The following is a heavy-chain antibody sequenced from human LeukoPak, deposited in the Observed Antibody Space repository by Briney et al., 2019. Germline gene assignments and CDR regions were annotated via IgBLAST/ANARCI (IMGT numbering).Heavy chain of an antibody. D-gene: IGHD2-2*01. CDR2: IYYSGSA. Sequence: SETLSLTCTVSGGSISSSSYYWGWIRQPPGKGLEWIGSIYYSGSAYYNPSLKSRVTISVDTSKNQFSPKLSSVTAADTAVYYCARQLGYCSSTSCYADKVDYWGQGTLVTVSS. CDR3: ARQLGYCSSTSCYADKVDY. CDR1: GGSISSSSYY. J-gene: IGHJ4*02. V-gene: IGHV4-39*01.